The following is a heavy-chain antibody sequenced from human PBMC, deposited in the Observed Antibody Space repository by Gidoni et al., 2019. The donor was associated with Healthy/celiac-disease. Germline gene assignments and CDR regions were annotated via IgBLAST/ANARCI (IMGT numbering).Heavy chain of an antibody. V-gene: IGHV3-23*01. Sequence: EVQLLESGGGLVQPGGSLRLSCAASGFTFSSYAMNWVRQAPGKGLEWVSSISSSGGSTYYADSVKGRFTISRDNSKNTLYLQMNSLRAEDTAVYYCTKDPNSGRGYWGQGTLVTVSS. CDR1: GFTFSSYA. CDR2: ISSSGGST. CDR3: TKDPNSGRGY. D-gene: IGHD6-19*01. J-gene: IGHJ4*02.